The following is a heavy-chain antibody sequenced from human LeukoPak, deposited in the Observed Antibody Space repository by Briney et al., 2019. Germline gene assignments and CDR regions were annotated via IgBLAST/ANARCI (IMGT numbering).Heavy chain of an antibody. D-gene: IGHD3-22*01. J-gene: IGHJ4*02. V-gene: IGHV3-21*01. CDR1: GFTFSSYS. CDR2: ISSSSSSI. Sequence: GSLRLSCAASGFTFSSYSMNWVRQPPGKGLEWVSSISSSSSSIYYADSVNGRLTISRHNAKNSLYLQMNSLRAEDTAVYYCAREEYYYDSSGSKSSDYWGQGTLVTVSS. CDR3: AREEYYYDSSGSKSSDY.